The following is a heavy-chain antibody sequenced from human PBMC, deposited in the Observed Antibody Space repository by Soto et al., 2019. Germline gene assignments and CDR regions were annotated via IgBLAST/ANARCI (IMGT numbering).Heavy chain of an antibody. CDR3: ARDFGVQRYYYGMDV. D-gene: IGHD3-16*01. J-gene: IGHJ6*02. CDR1: GFTVSSNY. V-gene: IGHV3-53*01. CDR2: IYSGGST. Sequence: GGSLRLSCAASGFTVSSNYMSWVRQAPGKGLEWVSVIYSGGSTYYADSVKGRFTISRDNSKNTLYLQMNGLRAEDTAVYYCARDFGVQRYYYGMDVWGQGTTVTVSS.